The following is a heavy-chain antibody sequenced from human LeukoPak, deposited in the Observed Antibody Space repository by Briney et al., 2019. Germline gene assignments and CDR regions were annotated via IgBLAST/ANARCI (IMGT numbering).Heavy chain of an antibody. V-gene: IGHV4-59*12. D-gene: IGHD3-10*01. CDR2: ISYSGST. Sequence: PSETLSLTCTVSGGSISGDYWSWIRQPPGKGLEWIGYISYSGSTNYNPSLKSRVTISVDTSKNQFSLKLSSVTAADTAMYYCTRVQGYYYGSGSYYNRRDNWFDPWGQGTLVTVSS. CDR1: GGSISGDY. CDR3: TRVQGYYYGSGSYYNRRDNWFDP. J-gene: IGHJ5*02.